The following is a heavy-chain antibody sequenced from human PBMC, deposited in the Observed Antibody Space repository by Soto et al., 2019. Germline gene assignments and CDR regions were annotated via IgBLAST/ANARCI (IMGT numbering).Heavy chain of an antibody. D-gene: IGHD6-13*01. Sequence: ASVKVSCKASGGTFSSYAISWVRQAPGQGLEWMGGIIPIFGTANYAQKFQGRVTITADESTSTAYMELSSLRPEDTAVYYCATGTSSWYRYYGMGVWGQGTTVTVSS. J-gene: IGHJ6*02. CDR3: ATGTSSWYRYYGMGV. CDR1: GGTFSSYA. CDR2: IIPIFGTA. V-gene: IGHV1-69*13.